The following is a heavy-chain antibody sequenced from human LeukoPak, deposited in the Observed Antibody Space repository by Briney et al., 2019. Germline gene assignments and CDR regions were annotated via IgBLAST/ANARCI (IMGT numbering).Heavy chain of an antibody. V-gene: IGHV4-59*01. CDR3: ARAYYCGGDCYHFDY. CDR1: GGSISSYY. Sequence: SETLSLTCTVSGGSISSYYWSWIRQPPGKGLEWIGYIYYSGSTNYNPSLKSRVTISVDTSKNQISLKLSSVTAADTAVYYCARAYYCGGDCYHFDYWGQGTLVTVSS. D-gene: IGHD2-21*02. CDR2: IYYSGST. J-gene: IGHJ4*02.